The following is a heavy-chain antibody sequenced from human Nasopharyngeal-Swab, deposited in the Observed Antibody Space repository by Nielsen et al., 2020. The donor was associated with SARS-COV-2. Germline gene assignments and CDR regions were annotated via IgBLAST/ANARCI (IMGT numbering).Heavy chain of an antibody. V-gene: IGHV3-73*01. CDR3: ARLEDAYTCSGDSCYFDNY. CDR1: GFTFSGYA. J-gene: IGHJ4*02. Sequence: GESLKISCAASGFTFSGYAIGWVRQAPGKGLEWVGRMRDKANTYATSYTASVEGRFAITRDDSTKTAYLQMNSLKTEDTAVYYCARLEDAYTCSGDSCYFDNYWGQGTLVTVSS. D-gene: IGHD2-15*01. CDR2: MRDKANTYAT.